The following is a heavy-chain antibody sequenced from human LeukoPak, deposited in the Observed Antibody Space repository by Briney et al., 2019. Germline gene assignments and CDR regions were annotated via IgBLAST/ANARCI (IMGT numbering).Heavy chain of an antibody. V-gene: IGHV4-59*01. J-gene: IGHJ3*02. D-gene: IGHD3-22*01. CDR3: ATRSGTYMIVVVDAFDI. CDR1: GGSISSYY. Sequence: KPSETLSLTCTVSGGSISSYYWSWIRQPPGKGLEWIGYIYYSGSTNYNPSLKSRVTISVDTSKNQFSLKLSSVTAADTAVYYCATRSGTYMIVVVDAFDIWGQGTMVTVSS. CDR2: IYYSGST.